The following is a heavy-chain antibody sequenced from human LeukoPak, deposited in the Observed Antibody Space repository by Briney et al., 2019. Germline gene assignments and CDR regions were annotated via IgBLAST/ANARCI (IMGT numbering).Heavy chain of an antibody. D-gene: IGHD2-2*01. CDR3: AKERYIVVVPAAMVDY. CDR2: SSGSGGST. CDR1: GFTFSSYA. V-gene: IGHV3-23*01. Sequence: PGGPLRLSCVATGFTFSSYAMSWVRHAPGKGLEWVSASSGSGGSTYYADSVKGRFTISRDNSKNTLYLQMNSLRAEDTAVYYCAKERYIVVVPAAMVDYWGQGTLVTVSS. J-gene: IGHJ4*02.